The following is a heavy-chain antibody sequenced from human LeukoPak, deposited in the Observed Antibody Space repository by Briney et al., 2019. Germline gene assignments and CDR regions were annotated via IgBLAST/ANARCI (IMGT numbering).Heavy chain of an antibody. CDR2: VYYSGST. CDR1: GGSISSSNYY. Sequence: SETLSLTCTVSGGSISSSNYYWGWIRQPPGKGLEWIGSVYYSGSTYYNPSLKSRVTISVDTSKNQFSLKLSSVTAADTAVYYRARICSTTSCHLDYWGQGTLVTVSS. V-gene: IGHV4-39*01. J-gene: IGHJ4*02. D-gene: IGHD2-2*01. CDR3: ARICSTTSCHLDY.